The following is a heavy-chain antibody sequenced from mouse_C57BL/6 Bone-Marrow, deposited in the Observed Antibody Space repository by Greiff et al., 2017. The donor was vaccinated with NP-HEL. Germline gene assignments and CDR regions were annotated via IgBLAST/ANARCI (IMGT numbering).Heavy chain of an antibody. CDR1: GFTFSDYG. V-gene: IGHV5-17*01. Sequence: EVMLVESGGGLVKPGGSLKLSCAASGFTFSDYGMHWVRQAPEQGLEWVAYISSGSSTIYYADTVKGRFTISRDNAKNTLFLQMTSLRSEDTAMYYCARIKLPYAMDYWGQGTSVTVSS. J-gene: IGHJ4*01. CDR3: ARIKLPYAMDY. CDR2: ISSGSSTI.